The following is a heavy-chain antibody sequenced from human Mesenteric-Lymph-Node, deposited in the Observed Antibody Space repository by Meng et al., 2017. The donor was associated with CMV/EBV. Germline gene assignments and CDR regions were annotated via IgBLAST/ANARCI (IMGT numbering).Heavy chain of an antibody. CDR2: INSDGSST. J-gene: IGHJ6*02. CDR3: ARSFGREYYYGMDV. CDR1: GFTFSRYW. Sequence: GESLKISCAASGFTFSRYWMHWVRQAPGKGLVWVSRINSDGSSTSYADSVKGRFTISRDNAKNTLYLQMNSLRAEDTAVYYCARSFGREYYYGMDVWGQGTTVTVSS. V-gene: IGHV3-74*01. D-gene: IGHD3-10*01.